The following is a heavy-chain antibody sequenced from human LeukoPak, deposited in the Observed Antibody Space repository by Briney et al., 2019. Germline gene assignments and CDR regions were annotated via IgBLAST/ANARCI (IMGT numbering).Heavy chain of an antibody. V-gene: IGHV3-21*01. CDR2: ISSSSSYI. Sequence: ETLSLTCAVYGGSFSGYYWSWIRQPPGKGLEWVSSISSSSSYIYYADSVKGRFTISRDNAKNSLYLQMNSLRAEDTAVYYCARHRYDILTGYYPVDYWGQGTLVTVSS. CDR1: GGSFSGYY. D-gene: IGHD3-9*01. J-gene: IGHJ4*02. CDR3: ARHRYDILTGYYPVDY.